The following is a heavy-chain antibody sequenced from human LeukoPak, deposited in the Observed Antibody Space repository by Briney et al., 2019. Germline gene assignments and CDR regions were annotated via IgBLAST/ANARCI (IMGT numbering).Heavy chain of an antibody. V-gene: IGHV2-70*04. D-gene: IGHD6-19*01. Sequence: SGPTLVNPTQTLTLTCTFSGFSLSTSGMRVSWIRQPPGKALEWLARIDWDDDKFYSTSLKTRLTISKDTSKNQVVLTMTNMDPVDTATYCCARIFGGWYYFDYWGQGTLVTVSS. CDR2: IDWDDDK. CDR3: ARIFGGWYYFDY. J-gene: IGHJ4*02. CDR1: GFSLSTSGMR.